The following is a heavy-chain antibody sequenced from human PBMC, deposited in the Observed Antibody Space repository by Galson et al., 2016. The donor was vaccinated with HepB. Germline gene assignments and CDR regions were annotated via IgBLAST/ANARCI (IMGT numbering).Heavy chain of an antibody. J-gene: IGHJ4*02. V-gene: IGHV3-7*03. CDR3: ARERTIGAPFLYFDC. D-gene: IGHD3-3*01. CDR1: GFTFSSYW. Sequence: SLRLSCAASGFTFSSYWMSWGRQAPGKGLERVANIKQDGSEKYYVDSVKGRFTISRNNAKNSLYLQVNSLRAGDTAVYYGARERTIGAPFLYFDCWGQGVLVTVST. CDR2: IKQDGSEK.